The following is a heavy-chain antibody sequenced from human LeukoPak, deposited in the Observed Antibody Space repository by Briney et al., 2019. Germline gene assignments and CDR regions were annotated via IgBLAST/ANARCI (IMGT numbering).Heavy chain of an antibody. CDR1: GYTFTDYH. D-gene: IGHD2-8*01. CDR2: INPDSGGT. Sequence: ASVKVSCKASGYTFTDYHIYWVRQAPGQGLEWMGWINPDSGGTSYGQKFQGRVSLTRDTSISTNYMELSSLTSDDTAIYYCASDNSKMRDNGLDMWGQGTMVTVSS. V-gene: IGHV1-2*02. CDR3: ASDNSKMRDNGLDM. J-gene: IGHJ3*02.